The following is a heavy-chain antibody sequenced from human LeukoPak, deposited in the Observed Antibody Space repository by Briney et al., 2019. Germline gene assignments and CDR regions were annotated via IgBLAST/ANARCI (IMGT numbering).Heavy chain of an antibody. CDR2: IASSGRTR. Sequence: GGSLRLSCEVSGFPFSFFGINWVRQAPGKGLEWVSNIASSGRTRYYADSVKGRFSISRDNAKNSLYLQMNTLRVEDTGVYYCALLAVASDFDYWGQGALVTVSS. V-gene: IGHV3-48*03. CDR1: GFPFSFFG. CDR3: ALLAVASDFDY. J-gene: IGHJ4*02. D-gene: IGHD6-19*01.